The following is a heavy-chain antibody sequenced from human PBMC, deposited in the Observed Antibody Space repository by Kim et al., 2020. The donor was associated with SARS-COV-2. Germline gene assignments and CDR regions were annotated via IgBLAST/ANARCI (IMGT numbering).Heavy chain of an antibody. CDR2: T. Sequence: TYYNPSLKSRVTISVDTSKNQFSLKLSSVTAADTAVYYCARDLDGVLPGLWGQGTLVTVSS. J-gene: IGHJ4*02. CDR3: ARDLDGVLPGL. V-gene: IGHV4-31*02. D-gene: IGHD2-15*01.